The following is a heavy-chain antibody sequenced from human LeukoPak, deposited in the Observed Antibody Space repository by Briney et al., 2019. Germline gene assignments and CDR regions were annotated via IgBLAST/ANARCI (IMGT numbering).Heavy chain of an antibody. V-gene: IGHV3-64*01. Sequence: GGSLRLSCAASGFTFSSYAMHWVPQAPGKGLEYVSAISSNGGSTYYANSVKGRFTISRDNSKNTLYLQMGSLRAEDMAVYYCARSAYSSGWYGRAFDIWGQGTMVTASS. CDR2: ISSNGGST. D-gene: IGHD6-19*01. CDR3: ARSAYSSGWYGRAFDI. J-gene: IGHJ3*02. CDR1: GFTFSSYA.